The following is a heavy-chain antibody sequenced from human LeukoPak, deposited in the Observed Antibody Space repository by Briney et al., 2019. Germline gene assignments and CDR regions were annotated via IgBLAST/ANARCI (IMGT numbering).Heavy chain of an antibody. V-gene: IGHV4-34*01. CDR2: INHSGST. CDR3: ARGERKRYGITIFGVVPPYGMDV. CDR1: GGSFSGYY. J-gene: IGHJ6*02. Sequence: ASETLSLTCAVYGGSFSGYYWSWIRQPPGKGLEWIGEINHSGSTNYNPSLKSRVTISVDTSKNQFSLKLSSVTAADTAVYYCARGERKRYGITIFGVVPPYGMDVWGQGTTVTVSS. D-gene: IGHD3-3*01.